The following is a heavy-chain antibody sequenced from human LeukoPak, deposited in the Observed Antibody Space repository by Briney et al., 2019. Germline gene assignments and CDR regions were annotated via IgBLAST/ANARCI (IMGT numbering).Heavy chain of an antibody. CDR3: ARYKYSSSGGNWFDP. V-gene: IGHV4-31*03. CDR1: GGSISSGGYY. CDR2: IYYRGSS. J-gene: IGHJ5*02. D-gene: IGHD6-6*01. Sequence: SQTLSLTCTVSGGSISSGGYYWSWIRQHPGKGLEWIGYIYYRGSSYHNPSLKSRVTISVDTSKNQFSLKLSSVTAADTAVYYCARYKYSSSGGNWFDPWGQGTLVTVSS.